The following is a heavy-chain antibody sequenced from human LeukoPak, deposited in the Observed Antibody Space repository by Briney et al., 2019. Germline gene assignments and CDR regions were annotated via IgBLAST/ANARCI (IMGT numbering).Heavy chain of an antibody. CDR3: ARRPRLIAAAGSFFDY. Sequence: SETPSLTCIVSGGSINSTTYYWGWIRQPPGKGLEWIGSIYYSGSTYYNPSLKSRVTISVDTSKNQFSLKLSSVTAADTAVYYCARRPRLIAAAGSFFDYWGQGTLVTVSS. V-gene: IGHV4-39*01. CDR1: GGSINSTTYY. D-gene: IGHD6-13*01. CDR2: IYYSGST. J-gene: IGHJ4*02.